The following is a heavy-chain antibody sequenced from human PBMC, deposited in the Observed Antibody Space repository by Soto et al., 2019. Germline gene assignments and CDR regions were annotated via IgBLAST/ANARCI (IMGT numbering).Heavy chain of an antibody. CDR2: ISSSSSYI. CDR1: GFTFSSYS. Sequence: GGSLRLSCAASGFTFSSYSMNWVRQAPGKGLEWVSSISSSSSYIYYADSVKGRFTISRDNAKNSLYMQMNSLRAEDTAVYYCARGPVTTVITDAFDIWGQGTMVTVSS. D-gene: IGHD4-17*01. J-gene: IGHJ3*02. CDR3: ARGPVTTVITDAFDI. V-gene: IGHV3-21*01.